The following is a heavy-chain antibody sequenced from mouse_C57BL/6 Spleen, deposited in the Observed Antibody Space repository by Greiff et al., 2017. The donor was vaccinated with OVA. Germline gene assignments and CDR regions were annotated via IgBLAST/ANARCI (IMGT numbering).Heavy chain of an antibody. D-gene: IGHD1-1*02. CDR2: ISSGGSYT. CDR3: ARQKDNGAWVGD. V-gene: IGHV5-6*01. CDR1: GFTFSSYG. J-gene: IGHJ1*03. Sequence: EVQLVESGGDLVKPGGSLKLSCAASGFTFSSYGMSWVRQPPATRLEWVATISSGGSYTSYPDSVTGRFTLSRDNAKNTLYLQMSSLTSEDTAMYDGARQKDNGAWVGDWGTGTTVTVSA.